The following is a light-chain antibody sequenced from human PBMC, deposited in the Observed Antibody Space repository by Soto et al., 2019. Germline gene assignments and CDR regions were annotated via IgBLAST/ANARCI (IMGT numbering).Light chain of an antibody. V-gene: IGLV2-8*01. CDR2: EVS. J-gene: IGLJ1*01. CDR1: SSDVGGYNY. CDR3: SSYSGTNYHYV. Sequence: QSALTQPPSSSVSFGQSVTISCTGTSSDVGGYNYVSWYQQHPGKAPKLMIYEVSERPSGVPDRFSGSKSGHTASLTVSGLQADDEADYYCSSYSGTNYHYVFGTGTKVTVL.